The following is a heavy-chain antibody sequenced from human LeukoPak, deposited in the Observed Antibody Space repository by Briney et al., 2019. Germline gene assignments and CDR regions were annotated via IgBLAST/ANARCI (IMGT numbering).Heavy chain of an antibody. CDR1: GGSISSYY. CDR3: ARLLSGYSSSWWWFDP. V-gene: IGHV4-59*01. J-gene: IGHJ5*02. D-gene: IGHD6-13*01. Sequence: KPSETLSLTCTVSGGSISSYYWSWIRQPPGKGLEWIGYIYYSGSTNYNPSLKSRVTISVDTSKNQFSLKLSSVTAADTAAYYCARLLSGYSSSWWWFDPWGQGTLVTVSS. CDR2: IYYSGST.